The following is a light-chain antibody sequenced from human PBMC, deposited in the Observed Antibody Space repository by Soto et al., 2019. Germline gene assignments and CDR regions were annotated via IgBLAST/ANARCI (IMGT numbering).Light chain of an antibody. CDR3: CSYTSSSTHV. J-gene: IGLJ1*01. CDR2: DVN. Sequence: QSALTQPASVSGSPGQSITISCTGTSSDVGGYNFVSWYQQHPGKVPKLMIFDVNRRLSGVSDRFSGSKSGNTASLTISGLQAEDEGDYYCCSYTSSSTHVFGSGTKVTVL. V-gene: IGLV2-14*03. CDR1: SSDVGGYNF.